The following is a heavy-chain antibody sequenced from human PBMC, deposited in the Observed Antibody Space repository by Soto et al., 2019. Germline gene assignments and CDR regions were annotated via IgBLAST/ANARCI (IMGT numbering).Heavy chain of an antibody. CDR2: ISGYNGDT. J-gene: IGHJ6*02. CDR3: AKNGQPPYYYYGLDV. D-gene: IGHD2-8*01. Sequence: QGQLVQSGGEVKKPGASVKVSCKASGYTFSRYGISWVRQAPGQGLEWMGWISGYNGDTNYAQKFQGRVTMTIDTSTTTAYMELRSLTSGDTAVYYCAKNGQPPYYYYGLDVWGQGTTVTVSS. V-gene: IGHV1-18*01. CDR1: GYTFSRYG.